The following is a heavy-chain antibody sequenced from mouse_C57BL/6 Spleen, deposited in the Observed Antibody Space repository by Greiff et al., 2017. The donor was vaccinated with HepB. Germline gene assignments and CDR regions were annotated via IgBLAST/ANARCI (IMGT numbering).Heavy chain of an antibody. V-gene: IGHV1-64*01. CDR3: ASPIYYGYEYAMDY. CDR2: IHPNSGST. Sequence: QVQLQQPGAELVKPGASVKLSCKASGYTFTSYWMHWVKQRPGQGLEWIGMIHPNSGSTNYNEKFKSKATLTVDKSSSTAYMQLSSLTSEDSAVYYCASPIYYGYEYAMDYWGQGTSVTVSS. CDR1: GYTFTSYW. D-gene: IGHD2-2*01. J-gene: IGHJ4*01.